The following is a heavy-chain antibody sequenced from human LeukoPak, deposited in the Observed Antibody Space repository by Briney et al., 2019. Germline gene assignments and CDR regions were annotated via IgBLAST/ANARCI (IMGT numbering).Heavy chain of an antibody. CDR3: ASTRGSSFDY. CDR1: GFTFSSYG. CDR2: IWYDGSNK. V-gene: IGHV3-33*01. D-gene: IGHD3-10*01. Sequence: GGSLRLSCAASGFTFSSYGMLWVRQAPGKGLEWVAVIWYDGSNKYYADSVKGRFTISRDNSKNTLYLQMNSLRAEDTAVYYCASTRGSSFDYWGQGTLVTVSS. J-gene: IGHJ4*02.